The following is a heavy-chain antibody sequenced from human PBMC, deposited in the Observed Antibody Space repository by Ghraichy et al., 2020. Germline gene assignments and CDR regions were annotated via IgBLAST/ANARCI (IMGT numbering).Heavy chain of an antibody. CDR1: GDSISNENYY. J-gene: IGHJ4*02. CDR2: FYSGST. Sequence: SHTLSLTCTVSGDSISNENYYGGWIRQPPGKGLEWIGSFYSGSTNYNPSLKSRVTISVDTSKNQFSLKVTSVTAADTALYYCASDRGSTNWYFYWGQGTLVTVSS. D-gene: IGHD6-13*01. CDR3: ASDRGSTNWYFY. V-gene: IGHV4-39*01.